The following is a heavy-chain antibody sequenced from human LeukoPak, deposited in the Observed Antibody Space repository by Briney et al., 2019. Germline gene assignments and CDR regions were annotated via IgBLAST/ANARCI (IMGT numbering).Heavy chain of an antibody. J-gene: IGHJ4*02. CDR2: IYYSGST. CDR3: ARRYSSSWYSHYYFDY. CDR1: GGSISSSSYY. V-gene: IGHV4-39*01. D-gene: IGHD6-13*01. Sequence: PSETLSLTCTVSGGSISSSSYYWGWIRQPPGKGLEWIGSIYYSGSTYYNPSLKSRVTISVDTSKNQFSLKLSSVTAADTAVYYCARRYSSSWYSHYYFDYWGQGTLVTVSS.